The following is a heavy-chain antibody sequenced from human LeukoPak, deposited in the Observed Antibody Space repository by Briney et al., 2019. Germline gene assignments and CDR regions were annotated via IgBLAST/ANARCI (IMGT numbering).Heavy chain of an antibody. V-gene: IGHV1-69*04. Sequence: SVKVSCKASGGTFSSYAISWVRQAPGQGLEWMGRIIPILGIANYAQKFQGRVTITADKSTSTAYMELSSLRSEDTAVYYCVRDIEMATSKFDYWGQGTLVTVSS. J-gene: IGHJ4*02. CDR2: IIPILGIA. CDR3: VRDIEMATSKFDY. CDR1: GGTFSSYA. D-gene: IGHD5-24*01.